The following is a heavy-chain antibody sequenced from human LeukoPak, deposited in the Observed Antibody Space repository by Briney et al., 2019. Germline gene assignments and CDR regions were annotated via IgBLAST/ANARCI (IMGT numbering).Heavy chain of an antibody. CDR2: INPDGSQK. J-gene: IGHJ6*04. V-gene: IGHV3-7*01. Sequence: GGSLRLSCAASGFTFSLYWMTWVRQSPGKGLEWVTDINPDGSQKYSVDYVKGRFTISRDNAKNSLYLQMNSLRAEDTAVYYCAELGITMIGGVWGKGTTVTISS. CDR1: GFTFSLYW. D-gene: IGHD3-10*02. CDR3: AELGITMIGGV.